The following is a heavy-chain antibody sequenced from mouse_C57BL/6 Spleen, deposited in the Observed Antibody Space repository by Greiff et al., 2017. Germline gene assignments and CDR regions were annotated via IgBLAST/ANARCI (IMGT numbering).Heavy chain of an antibody. CDR2: ISSGGSYT. CDR3: ARENYYGSSSYWDFDV. J-gene: IGHJ1*03. D-gene: IGHD1-1*01. Sequence: EVKLVESGGDLVKPGGSLKLSCAASGFTFSSYGMSWVRQTPDKRLEWVATISSGGSYTYYPDSVKGRFTIYRDNAKNTLYLQMSSLKSEDTAMYYCARENYYGSSSYWDFDVWGTGTTVTVSS. V-gene: IGHV5-6*01. CDR1: GFTFSSYG.